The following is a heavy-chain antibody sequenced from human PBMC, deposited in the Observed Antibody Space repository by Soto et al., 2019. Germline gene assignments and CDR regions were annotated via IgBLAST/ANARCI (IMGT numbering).Heavy chain of an antibody. D-gene: IGHD3-10*01. V-gene: IGHV1-3*01. J-gene: IGHJ6*02. CDR1: GYTFTSYA. CDR2: INAGNGNT. CDR3: ARDRVTMVRGVIGGGREPNYYYYGMDV. Sequence: QVQLVQSGAEVKKPGASVKVSCKASGYTFTSYAMHWVRQAPGQRLEWMGWINAGNGNTKYSQKFQGRVTITRDTSASTAYMELSSLRSEDTAVYYCARDRVTMVRGVIGGGREPNYYYYGMDVWGQGTTVTVSS.